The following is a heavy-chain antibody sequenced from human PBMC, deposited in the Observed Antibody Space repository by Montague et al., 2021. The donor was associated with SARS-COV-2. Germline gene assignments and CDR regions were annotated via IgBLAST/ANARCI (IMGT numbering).Heavy chain of an antibody. V-gene: IGHV4-34*01. D-gene: IGHD3-3*01. CDR3: ARGADYDFWSGYLRYKWFDP. J-gene: IGHJ5*02. CDR1: GGSLSGYY. CDR2: VNHSGNT. Sequence: SETLSLTCAVYGGSLSGYYWAWICQTPGKGLEWIGEVNHSGNTNYNPSLTSRLTISVDTSKKQFSLKLRSVTTADTAVYYCARGADYDFWSGYLRYKWFDPWGLGTPVTVSS.